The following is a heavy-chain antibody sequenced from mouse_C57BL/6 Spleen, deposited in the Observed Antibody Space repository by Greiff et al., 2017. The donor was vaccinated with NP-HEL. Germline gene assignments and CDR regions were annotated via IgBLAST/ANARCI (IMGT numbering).Heavy chain of an antibody. D-gene: IGHD1-1*01. Sequence: VQLKQSGPELVKPGASVKMSCKASGYTFTDYNMHWVKQSHGKSLEWIGYINPNNGGTSYNQKFKGKATLTVNKSSSTAYMELRSLTSEDSAVYYCARPLYYGSRYYFDYWGQGTTLTVSS. CDR1: GYTFTDYN. V-gene: IGHV1-22*01. CDR3: ARPLYYGSRYYFDY. CDR2: INPNNGGT. J-gene: IGHJ2*01.